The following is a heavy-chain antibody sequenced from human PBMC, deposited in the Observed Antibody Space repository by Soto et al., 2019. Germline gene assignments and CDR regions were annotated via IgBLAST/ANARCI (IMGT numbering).Heavy chain of an antibody. J-gene: IGHJ6*02. V-gene: IGHV1-46*01. CDR3: AHQVTAIRGYYYYGMDV. CDR1: GYTFTSYY. D-gene: IGHD2-21*02. CDR2: INPSGGST. Sequence: GASVKVSCKASGYTFTSYYMHWVRQAPGQGLEWMGIINPSGGSTSYAQKFQGRVTMTRDTSTSTVYMELSSLRSEDTAVYYCAHQVTAIRGYYYYGMDVWGQGTTVTVSS.